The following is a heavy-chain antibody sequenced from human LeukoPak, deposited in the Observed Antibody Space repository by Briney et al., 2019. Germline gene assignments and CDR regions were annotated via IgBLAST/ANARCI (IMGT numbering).Heavy chain of an antibody. J-gene: IGHJ6*02. V-gene: IGHV3-23*01. CDR2: ISGSGGSP. Sequence: GGSLRLSCAASGFTFSSYAMSWVRQAPGKGLEWVSAISGSGGSPYYADSVKGRFTISRDNSKNTLYLQMNSLRAEDTAVYYCAKGRKSYYYGMDVWGQGTTVTVSS. CDR1: GFTFSSYA. CDR3: AKGRKSYYYGMDV.